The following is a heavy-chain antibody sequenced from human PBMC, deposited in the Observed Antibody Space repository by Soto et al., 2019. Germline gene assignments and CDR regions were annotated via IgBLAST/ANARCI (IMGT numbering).Heavy chain of an antibody. CDR3: VKNGGTFFDY. Sequence: EVQLVESGGGLVQPGGSLRLSCAASGFTFISYWMHWVRQAPGEGLVWVSRVSSDGSSTSYADSVKGRFTISRDNAKNTLYLQMNSLRAEDTAVYYCVKNGGTFFDYWGRGTLVTVSS. CDR2: VSSDGSST. J-gene: IGHJ4*02. D-gene: IGHD2-8*01. CDR1: GFTFISYW. V-gene: IGHV3-74*01.